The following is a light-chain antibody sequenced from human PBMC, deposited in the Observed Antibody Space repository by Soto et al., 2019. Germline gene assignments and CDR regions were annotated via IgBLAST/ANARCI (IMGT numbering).Light chain of an antibody. V-gene: IGKV1D-12*01. Sequence: DVQMTQSPSSVSASVRDRVTITCRASQDISGWLAWYQQKPGKAPKLLIYAASSLQSGVPSRFSGSGSGTDFSLTIRSLQPEDFATYHCQQPTSFPTTYVQGTRLEIK. CDR3: QQPTSFPTT. CDR2: AAS. CDR1: QDISGW. J-gene: IGKJ5*01.